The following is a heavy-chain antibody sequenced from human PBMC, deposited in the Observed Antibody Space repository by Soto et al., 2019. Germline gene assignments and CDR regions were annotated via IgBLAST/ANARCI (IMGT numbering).Heavy chain of an antibody. Sequence: QVQLVQSGGEVKKPGASVKVSCKASGYTFTSYGFSWVRRPPGQGLEWMGWINGYTGNTHYAQKFQGRVTMTIDTSTSTAYMELWTLISDDTDLYYCARSWVTGKGGMDVWGQGTTVTVSS. J-gene: IGHJ6*02. D-gene: IGHD3-16*01. CDR3: ARSWVTGKGGMDV. CDR1: GYTFTSYG. CDR2: INGYTGNT. V-gene: IGHV1-18*01.